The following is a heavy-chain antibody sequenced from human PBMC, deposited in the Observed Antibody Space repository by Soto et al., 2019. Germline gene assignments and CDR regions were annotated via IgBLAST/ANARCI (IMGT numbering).Heavy chain of an antibody. D-gene: IGHD3-3*01. Sequence: NPGGSLRLSCAASGFTFSSYSMNWVRQAPGKGLEWVSSISISSSYIYYADSVKGRFTISRDNAKNSLYLQMNSLRAEDTAVYYCASTADPGYDFWSGYYGSGYYYGMDVWGQGTTVTVSS. J-gene: IGHJ6*02. V-gene: IGHV3-21*01. CDR1: GFTFSSYS. CDR2: ISISSSYI. CDR3: ASTADPGYDFWSGYYGSGYYYGMDV.